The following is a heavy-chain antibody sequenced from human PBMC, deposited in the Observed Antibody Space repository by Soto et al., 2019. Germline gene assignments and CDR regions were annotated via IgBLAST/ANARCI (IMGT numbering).Heavy chain of an antibody. Sequence: QVQLVESGGGVVQPGRSLRLSCAASGFTFSSYAMHWVRQAPGKGLEWVAVISYDGSNKYYADSVKGRFTISRDNSKNTLYVQMNSLRAEDTAVYYCARDIVRYCSGGSCWKNNYYYYGMYVWGQGTTVTVSS. V-gene: IGHV3-30-3*01. J-gene: IGHJ6*02. CDR1: GFTFSSYA. CDR2: ISYDGSNK. CDR3: ARDIVRYCSGGSCWKNNYYYYGMYV. D-gene: IGHD2-15*01.